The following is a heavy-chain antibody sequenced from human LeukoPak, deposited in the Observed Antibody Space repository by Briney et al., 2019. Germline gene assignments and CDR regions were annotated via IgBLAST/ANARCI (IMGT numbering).Heavy chain of an antibody. CDR3: ARELYYYDSSGYYPEGRYYFDY. CDR2: IYHSGST. Sequence: PSGTLSLTCAVSGGSISSSNWWSWVRQPPGKGLEWIGEIYHSGSTYYNPSLKSRVTISVDTSKNQFSLKLSSVTAADTAVYYCARELYYYDSSGYYPEGRYYFDYWGQGTLVTVSS. J-gene: IGHJ4*02. CDR1: GGSISSSNW. D-gene: IGHD3-22*01. V-gene: IGHV4-4*02.